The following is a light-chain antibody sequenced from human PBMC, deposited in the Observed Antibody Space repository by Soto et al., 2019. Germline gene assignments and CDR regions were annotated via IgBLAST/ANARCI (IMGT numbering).Light chain of an antibody. V-gene: IGKV1-5*01. CDR1: QSISSW. Sequence: IRVSQSASTLSASTGDRVTITCRASQSISSWLAWYQQKPGKAPKLLIYDASTLMSGVPSRFSGSGSGTEFTLTISSLQPDDFATYYCQQYNSYSPTFAQGTKV. J-gene: IGKJ1*01. CDR3: QQYNSYSPT. CDR2: DAS.